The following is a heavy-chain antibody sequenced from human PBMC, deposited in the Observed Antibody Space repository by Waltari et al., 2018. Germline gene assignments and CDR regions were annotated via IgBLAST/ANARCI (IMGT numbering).Heavy chain of an antibody. V-gene: IGHV4-34*01. J-gene: IGHJ4*02. CDR1: GGSFSGYY. Sequence: QVQLQQWGAGLLKPSETLSLTCPVYGGSFSGYYWSWTRPPPGKGLEWIGEIKHSGSTNYNPSLKSRVTISVDTSKNQFSLKLSSVTAADTAVYYCARGVLSQLWSGFDYWGQGTLVTVSS. D-gene: IGHD5-18*01. CDR2: IKHSGST. CDR3: ARGVLSQLWSGFDY.